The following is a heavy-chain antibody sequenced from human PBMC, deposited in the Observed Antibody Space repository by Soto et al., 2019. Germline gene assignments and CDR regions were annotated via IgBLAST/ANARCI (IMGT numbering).Heavy chain of an antibody. Sequence: GGSLRLSCAASGFGFSTHALSWVRQAPGKGLEWLSSITNTGITTHYADSVKGRFTISRENSRNTLHLQMNNLRVDDTAVYYCAKGFDYGYPKHIDHWGQGTLVTVSS. CDR3: AKGFDYGYPKHIDH. CDR1: GFGFSTHA. CDR2: ITNTGITT. D-gene: IGHD4-17*01. V-gene: IGHV3-23*01. J-gene: IGHJ4*02.